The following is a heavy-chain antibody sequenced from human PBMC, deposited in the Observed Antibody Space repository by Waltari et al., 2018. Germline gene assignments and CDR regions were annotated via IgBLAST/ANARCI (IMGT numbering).Heavy chain of an antibody. CDR2: IYYSGST. J-gene: IGHJ4*02. D-gene: IGHD1-26*01. CDR1: GGSISSSSYY. Sequence: QLQLQESGPGLVKPSETLSLTCTVSGGSISSSSYYWGWIRQPPGKGLEWIGSIYYSGSTYYNPSLKSRVTISVDTSKNQFSLKLSSVTAADTAVYYCASFPLRIVGATTFDYWGQGTLVTVSS. CDR3: ASFPLRIVGATTFDY. V-gene: IGHV4-39*01.